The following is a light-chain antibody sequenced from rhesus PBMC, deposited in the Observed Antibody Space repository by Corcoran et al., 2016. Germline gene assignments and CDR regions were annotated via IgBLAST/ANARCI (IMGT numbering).Light chain of an antibody. CDR3: QQRNSYPPT. J-gene: IGKJ1*01. V-gene: IGKV1-38*01. CDR1: QGISGY. CDR2: DAS. Sequence: DIQLTQSPSSLSASVGDRVTITCRASQGISGYLAWYQQKSGKAPNLLIYDASNLQSGVPSRFSGSRSGTEFTLTISSLQPEDFATYYCQQRNSYPPTFGQGTKVEIK.